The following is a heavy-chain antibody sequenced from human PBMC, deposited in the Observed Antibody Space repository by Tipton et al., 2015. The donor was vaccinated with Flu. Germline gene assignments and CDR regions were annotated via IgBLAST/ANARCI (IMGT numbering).Heavy chain of an antibody. CDR3: ARVSSSSSGSQDWYFDL. V-gene: IGHV4-59*01. Sequence: LRLSCTVSGGSISSYYWSWIRQPPGKGLEWIGYIYYSGSTNYNPSLKSRVTISVDTSKNQFSLKLSSVTAADTAVYYCARVSSSSSGSQDWYFDLWGRGTLVTVSS. J-gene: IGHJ2*01. D-gene: IGHD6-13*01. CDR2: IYYSGST. CDR1: GGSISSYY.